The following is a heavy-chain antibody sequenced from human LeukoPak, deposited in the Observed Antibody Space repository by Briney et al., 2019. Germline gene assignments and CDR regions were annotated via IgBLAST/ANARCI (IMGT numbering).Heavy chain of an antibody. V-gene: IGHV1-69*04. CDR2: IIPILGIA. D-gene: IGHD2-21*02. CDR3: ASPCYCGGDCYSFDY. Sequence: SVKVSCKASRGTFSSYAISWVRQAPGQGLEWMGRIIPILGIANYAQKFQGRVTITADKSTSTAYMELSSLRSEDTAVYYCASPCYCGGDCYSFDYWGQGTLVTVSS. CDR1: RGTFSSYA. J-gene: IGHJ4*02.